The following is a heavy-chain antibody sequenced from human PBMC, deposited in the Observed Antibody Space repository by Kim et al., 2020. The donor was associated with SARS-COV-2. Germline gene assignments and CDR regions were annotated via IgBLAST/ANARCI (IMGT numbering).Heavy chain of an antibody. CDR1: GFHLSDYW. CDR3: ARSGYPGAFYL. J-gene: IGHJ2*01. Sequence: GGSLRLSCAVSGFHLSDYWMTWVRQAPGSGPEWLTNIKYDGTANFYAASVRARFTISRDIGKSSVYLQMDNLQPGDTAVYYCARSGYPGAFYLLGRG. CDR2: IKYDGTAN. D-gene: IGHD5-12*01. V-gene: IGHV3-7*03.